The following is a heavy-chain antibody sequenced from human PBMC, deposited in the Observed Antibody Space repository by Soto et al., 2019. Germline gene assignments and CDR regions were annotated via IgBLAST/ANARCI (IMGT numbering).Heavy chain of an antibody. D-gene: IGHD7-27*01. J-gene: IGHJ5*01. CDR2: IYKSATT. CDR3: ARGRYCLTGRCFPNWFDS. Sequence: KTSDTLSLTCSVSGDSISTVDYFWAWIRQPPGQALEYIGYIYKSATTYYNPSFEGRVAISLDTSKSHFSLNVTSVTAADTAVYFCARGRYCLTGRCFPNWFDSWGQGTLVTVSS. V-gene: IGHV4-30-4*02. CDR1: GDSISTVDYF.